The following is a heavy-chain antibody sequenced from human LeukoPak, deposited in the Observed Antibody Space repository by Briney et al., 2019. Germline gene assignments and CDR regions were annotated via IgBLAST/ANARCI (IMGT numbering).Heavy chain of an antibody. CDR3: ANPPVYDRSGYQYYFDA. Sequence: GGSLRLSCAASGFIHSSYAKLGPPHAPGEALEGVSAISGSVTRTHHADSVKRRFTISRDNSKNTLYMQMNSLRAEDTAVYYCANPPVYDRSGYQYYFDAWGQGTLVTVPS. D-gene: IGHD3-22*01. J-gene: IGHJ4*02. V-gene: IGHV3-23*01. CDR2: ISGSVTRT. CDR1: GFIHSSYA.